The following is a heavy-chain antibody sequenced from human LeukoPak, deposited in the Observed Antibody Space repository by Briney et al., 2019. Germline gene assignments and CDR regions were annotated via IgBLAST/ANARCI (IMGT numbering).Heavy chain of an antibody. CDR3: AKDRGLALDY. D-gene: IGHD3-10*01. CDR2: ISYDGSNK. Sequence: GGSLRLSCAASGFTFSSYGMHWVRQAPGKGLEWVAVISYDGSNKYYADSVKGRFTISRGNSKNTLYLQMNSLRAEDTAVYYCAKDRGLALDYWGQGTLVTVSS. V-gene: IGHV3-30*18. J-gene: IGHJ4*02. CDR1: GFTFSSYG.